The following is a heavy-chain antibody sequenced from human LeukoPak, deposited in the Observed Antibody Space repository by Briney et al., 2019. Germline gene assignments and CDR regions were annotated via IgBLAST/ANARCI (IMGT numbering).Heavy chain of an antibody. D-gene: IGHD3-16*01. CDR3: ARYGGAGDYYFDY. V-gene: IGHV4-59*01. Sequence: SETLSLTCTVSGVSISSYYWSWIRQPPGKGLEWIAYIYYSGSTNYNPSLKSRGTISVATSKNQFSLKLSSVTPADTAVYYCARYGGAGDYYFDYWGQGTLVTVSS. CDR1: GVSISSYY. CDR2: IYYSGST. J-gene: IGHJ4*02.